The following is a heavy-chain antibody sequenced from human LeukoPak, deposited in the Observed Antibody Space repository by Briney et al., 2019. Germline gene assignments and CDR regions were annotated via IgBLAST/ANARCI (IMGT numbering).Heavy chain of an antibody. V-gene: IGHV1-2*02. Sequence: ASVKVSCKASGYTFTDYYMHWVRQAPGQGLEWMGWINPNSGGTNYAQKFQGRVTMTRDTSISTAYMELSRLRSDATAVYYCARGRGYSGYETNWYFALWGRGTLVTVSS. CDR1: GYTFTDYY. CDR2: INPNSGGT. D-gene: IGHD5-12*01. J-gene: IGHJ2*01. CDR3: ARGRGYSGYETNWYFAL.